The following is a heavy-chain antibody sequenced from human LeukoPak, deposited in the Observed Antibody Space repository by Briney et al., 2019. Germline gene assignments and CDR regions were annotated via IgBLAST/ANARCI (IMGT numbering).Heavy chain of an antibody. CDR1: GFTFNNAW. D-gene: IGHD1-26*01. J-gene: IGHJ5*02. CDR3: AKITHYLHPYWFDP. CDR2: ISGSGGST. Sequence: GGSLRLSCAASGFTFNNAWMSWVRQAPGKGLEWVSAISGSGGSTYYADSVKGRFTISRDNSKNTLYLQMNSLSAEDTAVYYCAKITHYLHPYWFDPWGQGTLVTVSS. V-gene: IGHV3-23*01.